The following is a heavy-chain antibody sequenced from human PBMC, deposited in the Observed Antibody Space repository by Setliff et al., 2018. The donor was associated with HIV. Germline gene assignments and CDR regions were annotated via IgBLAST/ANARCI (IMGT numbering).Heavy chain of an antibody. CDR2: ISYDGSNK. V-gene: IGHV3-30*04. J-gene: IGHJ6*03. CDR3: ARGAGDGGSGDNYYFYYYYMDV. D-gene: IGHD3-10*01. Sequence: SLRLSCAASGFTFSSYAMHWVRQAPGKGLEWAAIISYDGSNKYYADSVKGRFTISRDNSKNTLYVQMNSLRAEDTAVYYCARGAGDGGSGDNYYFYYYYMDVWGKGTTVTVSS. CDR1: GFTFSSYA.